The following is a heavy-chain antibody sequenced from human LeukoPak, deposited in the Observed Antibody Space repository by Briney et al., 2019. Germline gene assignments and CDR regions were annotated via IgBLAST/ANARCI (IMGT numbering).Heavy chain of an antibody. CDR3: ARARSKGRSGSYYNSGFDP. J-gene: IGHJ5*02. V-gene: IGHV1-46*01. D-gene: IGHD3-10*01. CDR2: INPSGGST. Sequence: ASVKVSCKASGYTFTSYYMHWVRQAPGQGLEWLGIINPSGGSTSYAQKFQGRATMTRDTSTSTVYMELSSLRSEDTAVYYCARARSKGRSGSYYNSGFDPWGQGTLVTVSS. CDR1: GYTFTSYY.